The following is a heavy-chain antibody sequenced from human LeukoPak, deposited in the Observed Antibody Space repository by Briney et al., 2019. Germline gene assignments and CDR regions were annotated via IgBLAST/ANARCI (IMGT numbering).Heavy chain of an antibody. Sequence: ASVKVSCKASGYTFTGYYMHWVRQAPGQGLEWMGWINPNSGGTNYAQKFQGRVTMTRDTSISTAYMELNRLRSDDTAVYYCARDARARVVVPAALGYWGQGTLVTVSS. CDR3: ARDARARVVVPAALGY. V-gene: IGHV1-2*02. J-gene: IGHJ4*02. CDR2: INPNSGGT. D-gene: IGHD2-2*01. CDR1: GYTFTGYY.